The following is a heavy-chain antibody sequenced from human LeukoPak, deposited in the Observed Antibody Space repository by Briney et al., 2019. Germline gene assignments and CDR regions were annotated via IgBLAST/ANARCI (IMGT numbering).Heavy chain of an antibody. J-gene: IGHJ3*02. CDR3: ARPRGDKWELPTSRTSGAFDI. V-gene: IGHV3-30-3*01. CDR2: ISYDGSNK. Sequence: GGSLRLSCAASGFTFSSYSIQWVRQAPGKGREGVAVISYDGSNKYYADSVKGRFTISRDNSKNTLYLQMNSLRAEDTAVYYCARPRGDKWELPTSRTSGAFDIWGQGTMVTVSS. CDR1: GFTFSSYS. D-gene: IGHD1-26*01.